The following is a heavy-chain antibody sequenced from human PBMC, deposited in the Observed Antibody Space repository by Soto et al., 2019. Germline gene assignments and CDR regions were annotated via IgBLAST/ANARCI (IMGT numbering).Heavy chain of an antibody. J-gene: IGHJ3*02. D-gene: IGHD3-10*01. CDR3: ARETERGYYYGSGSYLHAFDI. CDR2: ISSSSSTI. CDR1: GFTFSSYS. Sequence: EVQLVESGGGLVQPGGSLRLSCAASGFTFSSYSMNWVRQAPGTGLEWVSYISSSSSTIYNADSVKGRFTISRDNAKNSLYLQMNSLRNEDTAVYYCARETERGYYYGSGSYLHAFDIWGQGTMVTVSS. V-gene: IGHV3-48*02.